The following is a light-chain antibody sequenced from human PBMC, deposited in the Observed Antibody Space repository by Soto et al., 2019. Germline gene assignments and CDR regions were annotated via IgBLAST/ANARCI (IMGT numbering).Light chain of an antibody. Sequence: EVVMMQSPSTLSVSPGATATLSCSASQSVSNNVAWYQQKPGQAHRLLILGASTRATGIPARFSGSGSGTEFTLSISSLQSEDFAVYYCKQYKEWPPFTFGQGTRLDIK. CDR3: KQYKEWPPFT. CDR2: GAS. V-gene: IGKV3-15*01. CDR1: QSVSNN. J-gene: IGKJ5*01.